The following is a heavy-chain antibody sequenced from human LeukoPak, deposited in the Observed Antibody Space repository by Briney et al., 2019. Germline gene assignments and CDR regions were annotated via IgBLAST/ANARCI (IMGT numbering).Heavy chain of an antibody. D-gene: IGHD6-19*01. CDR1: GFTFSSYG. Sequence: GGSLRLSCAASGFTFSSYGLHWVRQAPGKGLEWVAFIRYDGSNKYYADSVKDRFTISRDNSKNTLYLQMNSLRAEDTAVYYCAKVNSSGWYYFDYWGQGTLVTVSS. CDR3: AKVNSSGWYYFDY. J-gene: IGHJ4*02. V-gene: IGHV3-30*02. CDR2: IRYDGSNK.